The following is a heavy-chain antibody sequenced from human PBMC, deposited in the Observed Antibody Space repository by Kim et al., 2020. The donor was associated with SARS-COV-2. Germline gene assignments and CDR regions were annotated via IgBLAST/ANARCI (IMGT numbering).Heavy chain of an antibody. CDR2: IDASDSFT. J-gene: IGHJ4*02. D-gene: IGHD1-26*01. CDR1: GYNFPTYW. CDR3: ARHRVGPNLGAFDS. V-gene: IGHV5-10-1*01. Sequence: ESLKISCKGSGYNFPTYWISWVRQMPGKGLEWMGRIDASDSFTVYNPSFEGRVTISADRSTSTVFLQWSSLTASDTAMYFCARHRVGPNLGAFDSWGQGTLVTVSS.